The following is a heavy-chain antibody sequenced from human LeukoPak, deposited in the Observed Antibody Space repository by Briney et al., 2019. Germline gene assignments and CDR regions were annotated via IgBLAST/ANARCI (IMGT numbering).Heavy chain of an antibody. CDR1: GFTFSSYA. Sequence: QPGKSLRLSCAASGFTFSSYAMRRVRQAPGKGLEWVAVISYDGSNKYYADSVKGRFTISRDNSKNTLYLQMNSLRAEDTAVYYCARDRDRRYFHYWGQGTLVTVSS. CDR2: ISYDGSNK. CDR3: ARDRDRRYFHY. D-gene: IGHD1-14*01. V-gene: IGHV3-30*04. J-gene: IGHJ4*02.